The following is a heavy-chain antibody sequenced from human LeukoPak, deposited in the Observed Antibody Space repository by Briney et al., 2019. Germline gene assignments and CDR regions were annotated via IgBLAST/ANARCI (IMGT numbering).Heavy chain of an antibody. V-gene: IGHV1-2*02. CDR1: GYTFIGYY. Sequence: AASVKVSCKASGYTFIGYYMHCVRQAPGQGLEWMGWINPNSGGTNYAQKFQGRVTMTRDTSISTAYMELSRLTSDDTAVYYCAVPTLINYYHYWGQGTLVTVSS. CDR2: INPNSGGT. CDR3: AVPTLINYYHY. D-gene: IGHD3-22*01. J-gene: IGHJ4*02.